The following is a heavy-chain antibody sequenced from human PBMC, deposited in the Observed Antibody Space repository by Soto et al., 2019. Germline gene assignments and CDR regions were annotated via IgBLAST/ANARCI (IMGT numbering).Heavy chain of an antibody. V-gene: IGHV2-5*01. CDR3: AHTPEPYYYDSSGYYPYYFDY. Sequence: GSGPTLVNPTQTLTLTCTFSGFSLSTSGVGVGWIRQPPGKALEWLALIYWNDDKRYSPSLKSRLTITKDTSKNQVVLTMTNMDPVDTATYYCAHTPEPYYYDSSGYYPYYFDYWGQGTLVTVSS. D-gene: IGHD3-22*01. J-gene: IGHJ4*02. CDR1: GFSLSTSGVG. CDR2: IYWNDDK.